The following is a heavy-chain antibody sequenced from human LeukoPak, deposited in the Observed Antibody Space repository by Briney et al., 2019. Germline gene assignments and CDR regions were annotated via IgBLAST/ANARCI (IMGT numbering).Heavy chain of an antibody. CDR2: IYYSGST. CDR3: ARANIAAREDYYYMDV. Sequence: SETLSLTCTVSGGSISSSSYYWGWIRQPPGKGLEWIVSIYYSGSTYYNPSLKSRVTISVDTSKNQFSLKLSSVTAADTAVYYCARANIAAREDYYYMDVWGKGTTVTVSS. J-gene: IGHJ6*03. V-gene: IGHV4-39*07. CDR1: GGSISSSSYY. D-gene: IGHD6-6*01.